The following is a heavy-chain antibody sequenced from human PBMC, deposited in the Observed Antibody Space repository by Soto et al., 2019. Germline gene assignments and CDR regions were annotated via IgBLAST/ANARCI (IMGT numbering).Heavy chain of an antibody. J-gene: IGHJ4*02. D-gene: IGHD6-13*01. CDR1: GGSISRYY. Sequence: SETLSLTCTVYGGSISRYYWSWIRQSPGKGLEWIGYIYYSGSTNYNPSLKSRVTISVDTFKNQFSLEVSSVTAADTAVYYCTRGHDSNWYYFDSCGQRTLVTVSS. CDR3: TRGHDSNWYYFDS. V-gene: IGHV4-59*01. CDR2: IYYSGST.